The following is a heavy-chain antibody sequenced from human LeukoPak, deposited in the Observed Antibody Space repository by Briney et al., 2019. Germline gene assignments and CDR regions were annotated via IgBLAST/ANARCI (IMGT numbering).Heavy chain of an antibody. J-gene: IGHJ5*02. D-gene: IGHD3-22*01. CDR3: AREAYSSGYLASPFDP. Sequence: GGSLRLSCAVSGFTFSDYYMSWIRQAPGKGLEWICYISSSGRTIYYADSVKGRFTVSRDNARNSLSLQMSSLKVEDTGIYYCAREAYSSGYLASPFDPWGQGTLVIVSS. CDR2: ISSSGRTI. V-gene: IGHV3-11*01. CDR1: GFTFSDYY.